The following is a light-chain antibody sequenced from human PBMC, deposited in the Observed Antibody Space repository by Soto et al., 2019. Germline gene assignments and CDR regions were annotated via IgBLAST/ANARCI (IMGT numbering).Light chain of an antibody. Sequence: QSVLTQPPSASGSPGQSVTISCTGTSSDVGGYNYVSWYQQHPGRAPKLMIYEVSKRPSGVPDRFSGSKSGNTASLTVSGLQAEDEADYYCCSYAGSYVFGTGTKLTVL. V-gene: IGLV2-8*01. CDR3: CSYAGSYV. CDR1: SSDVGGYNY. J-gene: IGLJ1*01. CDR2: EVS.